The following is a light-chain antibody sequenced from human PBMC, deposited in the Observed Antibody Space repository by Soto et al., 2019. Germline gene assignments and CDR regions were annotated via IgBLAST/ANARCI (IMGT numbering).Light chain of an antibody. Sequence: QSALTQPASVSGSPGQSITMSCTGTSSDVGGYKFVSWYQQYPGKAPKLIIYEVRNRPSGVSNRFSGSKSGNTASLTISGLQAEDEADYYCSSYTSSSTLLFGGGTKVTVL. CDR2: EVR. CDR1: SSDVGGYKF. J-gene: IGLJ3*02. V-gene: IGLV2-14*01. CDR3: SSYTSSSTLL.